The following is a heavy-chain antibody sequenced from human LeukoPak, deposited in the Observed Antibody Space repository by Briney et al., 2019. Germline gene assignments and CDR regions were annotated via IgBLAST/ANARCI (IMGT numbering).Heavy chain of an antibody. CDR2: INPNGGST. CDR1: GYTFTSYY. J-gene: IGHJ4*02. Sequence: EVSVKVSCKASGYTFTSYYMHWVRQAPGQGLEWMGIINPNGGSTSYAQRFEGRVTITRDTSTSTVYMELSSRRSEDAAVYYCAKDPGYWGQGTLVTVSS. D-gene: IGHD3-10*01. CDR3: AKDPGY. V-gene: IGHV1-46*01.